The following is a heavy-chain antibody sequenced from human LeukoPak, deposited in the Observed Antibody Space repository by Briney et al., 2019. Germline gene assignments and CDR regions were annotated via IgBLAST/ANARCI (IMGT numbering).Heavy chain of an antibody. J-gene: IGHJ6*02. Sequence: PGGSLRLSCAASRFTFSDYYMSWIRQAPGKGLEWVSYISSSGSTIYYADSVKGRFTISRDNAKNSLYLQMNSLRAEDTAVYYCARFDCRGGSCYNYYYGMDVWGQGTTVTVSS. V-gene: IGHV3-11*01. CDR2: ISSSGSTI. CDR1: RFTFSDYY. D-gene: IGHD2-15*01. CDR3: ARFDCRGGSCYNYYYGMDV.